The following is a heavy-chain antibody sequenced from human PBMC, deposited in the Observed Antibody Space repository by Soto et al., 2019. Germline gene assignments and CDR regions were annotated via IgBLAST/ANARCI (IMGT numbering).Heavy chain of an antibody. CDR3: TRELRSGWYRSHDAFDI. CDR2: ISAYNGNT. CDR1: GYTFTSYG. J-gene: IGHJ3*02. V-gene: IGHV1-18*04. Sequence: QVQLVQSGAEVKKPGASVKVSCKSSGYTFTSYGISWVRQAPGQELEWMGWISAYNGNTNYAQKLQGRVTMTTDTSTRTAYMELRSLGSDDTAVYYWTRELRSGWYRSHDAFDIWGQGTMVTVAS. D-gene: IGHD6-19*01.